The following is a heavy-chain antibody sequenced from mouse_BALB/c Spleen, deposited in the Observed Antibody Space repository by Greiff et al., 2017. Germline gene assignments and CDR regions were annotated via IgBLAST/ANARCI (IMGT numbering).Heavy chain of an antibody. J-gene: IGHJ2*01. V-gene: IGHV14-3*02. D-gene: IGHD3-3*01. CDR2: IDPANGNT. CDR3: ARGWVDY. CDR1: GFNIKDTY. Sequence: EVKLVESGAELVKPGASVKLSCTASGFNIKDTYMHWVKQRPEQGLEWIGRIDPANGNTKYDPKFQGKATITADTSSNTAYLQLSSLTSEDTAVYYCARGWVDYWGQGTTLTVSS.